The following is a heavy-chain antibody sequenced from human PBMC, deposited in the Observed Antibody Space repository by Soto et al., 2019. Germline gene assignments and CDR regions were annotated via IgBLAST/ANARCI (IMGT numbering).Heavy chain of an antibody. CDR1: GGTFSSYA. V-gene: IGHV1-69*13. J-gene: IGHJ6*02. D-gene: IGHD6-19*01. CDR2: IIPIFGTA. CDR3: ARSRGWRNYYYYYGMDV. Sequence: ASVKVASKASGGTFSSYAISWVRQAPGQGLEWMGGIIPIFGTANYAQKFQGRVTITADESTSTAYMELSSLRSEDTAVYYCARSRGWRNYYYYYGMDVWGQGTTVTVSS.